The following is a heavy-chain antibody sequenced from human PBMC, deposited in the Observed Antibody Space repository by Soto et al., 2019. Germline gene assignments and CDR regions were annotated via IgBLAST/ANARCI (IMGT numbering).Heavy chain of an antibody. CDR3: AKDLVMDSSVWFYFDN. CDR1: GFTFSSYA. V-gene: IGHV3-23*01. J-gene: IGHJ4*02. Sequence: EVQLLESGGGLVQPGGSLRLSCAASGFTFSSYAMSWVRQAPGKGLEWVSGISSSGGSTYYADSVKGRFTISRDNSKNTVFLQMNSLRAEDTAVYYCAKDLVMDSSVWFYFDNWGQGTLVTVSS. CDR2: ISSSGGST. D-gene: IGHD6-19*01.